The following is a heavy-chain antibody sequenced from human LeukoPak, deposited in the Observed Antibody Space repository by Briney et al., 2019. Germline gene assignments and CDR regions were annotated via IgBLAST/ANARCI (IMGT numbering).Heavy chain of an antibody. V-gene: IGHV3-30-3*01. Sequence: GGSLRLSCAASGFTFSSYAMHWVRQAPGKGLEWVAVISYGGSNKYYADSVKSRFTISRDNSKNTLYLQMNSLRAEDTAVYYCARDLTDYYDSSGSQIFQHWGQGTLVTVSS. CDR2: ISYGGSNK. CDR1: GFTFSSYA. D-gene: IGHD3-22*01. J-gene: IGHJ1*01. CDR3: ARDLTDYYDSSGSQIFQH.